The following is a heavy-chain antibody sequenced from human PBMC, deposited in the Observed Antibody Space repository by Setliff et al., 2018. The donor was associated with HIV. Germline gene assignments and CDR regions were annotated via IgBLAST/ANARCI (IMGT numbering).Heavy chain of an antibody. CDR2: LYVSGDT. Sequence: SETLSLTCTVSGGSISSSSYYWGWIRQPPGKGLEWIGRLYVSGDTNYNPSLKSRVTMSLDTSKKHFSLNLKSVTAADTAVYYCALTGHRLLRGYMDVWGKGTTVTVSS. V-gene: IGHV4-39*07. CDR1: GGSISSSSYY. D-gene: IGHD2-15*01. J-gene: IGHJ6*03. CDR3: ALTGHRLLRGYMDV.